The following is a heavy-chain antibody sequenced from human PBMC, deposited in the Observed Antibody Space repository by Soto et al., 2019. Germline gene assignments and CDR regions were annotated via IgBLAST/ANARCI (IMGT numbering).Heavy chain of an antibody. CDR1: GFTFTNSA. V-gene: IGHV1-58*02. CDR2: IVVGTGNA. J-gene: IGHJ4*02. Sequence: QMQLLQSGPEVKKPGTSVKVSCKTSGFTFTNSAIQWVRQARGERLEWIGWIVVGTGNAKYAQKFQDRVTITRDMSTGTAFVELRKLRSDDTAVYYCVADGIYWGSWGQGTLVTVSS. D-gene: IGHD3-16*01. CDR3: VADGIYWGS.